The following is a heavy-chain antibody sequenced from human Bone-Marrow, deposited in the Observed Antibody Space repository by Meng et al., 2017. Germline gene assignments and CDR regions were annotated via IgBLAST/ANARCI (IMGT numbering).Heavy chain of an antibody. V-gene: IGHV1-2*02. Sequence: VSVKVSCKASGCTFTGYYMHWVRQAPGQGLEWMGWINPNSGGTNYAQKFQGRVTMTRDTSISTAYMELSRLRSDDTAVYYCARVEGLKSYGFAATVGYWGQGTLVTVSS. CDR1: GCTFTGYY. J-gene: IGHJ4*02. CDR2: INPNSGGT. CDR3: ARVEGLKSYGFAATVGY. D-gene: IGHD5-18*01.